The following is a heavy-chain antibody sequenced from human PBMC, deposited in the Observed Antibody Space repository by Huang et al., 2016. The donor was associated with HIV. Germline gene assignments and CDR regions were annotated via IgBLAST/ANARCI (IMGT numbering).Heavy chain of an antibody. D-gene: IGHD3-10*01. Sequence: QVQLVQSGPEMKKPGASVHVSCKASGYTFFTYSFFWVRQVPGQGLEWIGWGNTYNGHTKYAQKFQGRLTLTTEVATSSAYMELKNLRSDDTAVYYCARFRGPQVTLNWLDPWGQGTLVTVSS. CDR3: ARFRGPQVTLNWLDP. J-gene: IGHJ5*02. CDR2: GNTYNGHT. CDR1: GYTFFTYS. V-gene: IGHV1-18*01.